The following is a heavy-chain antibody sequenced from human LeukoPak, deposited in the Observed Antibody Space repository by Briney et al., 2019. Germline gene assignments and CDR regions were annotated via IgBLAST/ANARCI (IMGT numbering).Heavy chain of an antibody. V-gene: IGHV3-64*01. CDR3: ARDRVGRRPHWIRSMDV. D-gene: IGHD1-1*01. CDR2: ISSNGGST. CDR1: GFTFSSYA. Sequence: QAGGSLRLSCAASGFTFSSYAMHWVRQAPGKGLEYVSAISSNGGSTYYANSVKGRFTISRDNSKNTLYLQMGSLRAEDMAVYYCARDRVGRRPHWIRSMDVWGKGTTVTVSS. J-gene: IGHJ6*03.